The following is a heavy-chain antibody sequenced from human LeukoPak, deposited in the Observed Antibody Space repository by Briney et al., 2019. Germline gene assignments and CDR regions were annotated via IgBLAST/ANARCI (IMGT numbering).Heavy chain of an antibody. Sequence: KSSETLPLTCAVSGASISSSIHYWGWVRQPPGKGLEWIGSVYYSGGTYYNPSLESRLTISVDTSNNRFSLKLKSVTAADTAVFYCARVTTGSTTLDSWGQGILVTVSS. CDR3: ARVTTGSTTLDS. V-gene: IGHV4-39*02. CDR1: GASISSSIHY. CDR2: VYYSGGT. J-gene: IGHJ5*01. D-gene: IGHD1-1*01.